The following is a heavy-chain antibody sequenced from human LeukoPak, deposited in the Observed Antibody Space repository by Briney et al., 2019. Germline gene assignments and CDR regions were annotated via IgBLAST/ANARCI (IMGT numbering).Heavy chain of an antibody. D-gene: IGHD1-1*01. CDR2: IEESGSTT. CDR3: AKTYKYNYNGMDV. V-gene: IGHV3-23*01. J-gene: IGHJ6*02. Sequence: GGSLRLSCAASGFTFSSYSMNWVRQAPGEGLEWVSLIEESGSTTYYADSVKGRFTISRDNSQNTLYLQMSSLRAEDTAVYYCAKTYKYNYNGMDVWGQGTTVTVSS. CDR1: GFTFSSYS.